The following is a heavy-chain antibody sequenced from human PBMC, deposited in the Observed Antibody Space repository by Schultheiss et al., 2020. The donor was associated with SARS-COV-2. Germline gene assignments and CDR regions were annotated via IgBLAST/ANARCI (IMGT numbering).Heavy chain of an antibody. CDR3: AHSPYDFWSGYFSY. Sequence: SGPTLVKPTQTLTLTCTFSGFSLRNGGRGVGWIRQPPGEALEWLALIYWDDEKLYNPSLENRLTITKDTSKNQVVLTMTNMDPADTATYYCAHSPYDFWSGYFSYWGQGTLVTVSS. V-gene: IGHV2-5*02. D-gene: IGHD3-3*01. CDR2: IYWDDEK. CDR1: GFSLRNGGRG. J-gene: IGHJ4*02.